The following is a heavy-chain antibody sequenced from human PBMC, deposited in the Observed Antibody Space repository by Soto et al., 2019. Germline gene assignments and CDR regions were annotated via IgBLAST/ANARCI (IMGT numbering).Heavy chain of an antibody. D-gene: IGHD6-19*01. CDR3: ARVKIAVAGIVDY. Sequence: LETLPLTCAFYGGSFSGYYWIWIRQPPGKGLEWIGEINHSGSTNYNPSLKSRVTISADTSKNQFSLKLSSVTAADTAVYYCARVKIAVAGIVDYWGQGTLVTVSS. J-gene: IGHJ4*02. CDR2: INHSGST. V-gene: IGHV4-34*01. CDR1: GGSFSGYY.